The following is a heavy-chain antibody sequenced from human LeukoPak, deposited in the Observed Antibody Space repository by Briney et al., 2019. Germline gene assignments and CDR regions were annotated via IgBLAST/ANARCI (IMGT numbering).Heavy chain of an antibody. Sequence: SETLSLTCTVSGGSISSGSYYWSWIRQPAGKGLEWIGRIYTSGSTNYNPSLKSRVTISVDTSKNQFSLRVNSLTAADTAVYYCARDLRLVGATTGPGYWGQGTLVTVSS. V-gene: IGHV4-61*02. CDR2: IYTSGST. CDR3: ARDLRLVGATTGPGY. D-gene: IGHD1-26*01. CDR1: GGSISSGSYY. J-gene: IGHJ4*02.